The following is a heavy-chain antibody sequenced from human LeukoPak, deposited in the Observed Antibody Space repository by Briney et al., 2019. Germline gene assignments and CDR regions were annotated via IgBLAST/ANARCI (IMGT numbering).Heavy chain of an antibody. D-gene: IGHD6-19*01. V-gene: IGHV3-33*01. Sequence: GRSLRLSCAASGFTFSSYAMHWVRQAPGKGLEWVAVIWYDGSNKYYADSVKGRFTISRDNAKNSLYLQMNSLRAEDTAVYYCARAGLGGDWYFDLWGRGTLVTVSS. CDR3: ARAGLGGDWYFDL. J-gene: IGHJ2*01. CDR1: GFTFSSYA. CDR2: IWYDGSNK.